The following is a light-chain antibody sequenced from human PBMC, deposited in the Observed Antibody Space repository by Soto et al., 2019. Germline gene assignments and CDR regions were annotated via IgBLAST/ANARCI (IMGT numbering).Light chain of an antibody. CDR2: DAS. Sequence: QSALTQPRSVSGSPGQSVTISCTGTSSDVGCYNYVSWYQQHPGKAPKLMIYDASKPPSGVPDRFSGSKSGNTASLPISGLQAEDEADYYCCSYAGSYTMVFGGGTKLTVL. J-gene: IGLJ2*01. CDR3: CSYAGSYTMV. CDR1: SSDVGCYNY. V-gene: IGLV2-11*01.